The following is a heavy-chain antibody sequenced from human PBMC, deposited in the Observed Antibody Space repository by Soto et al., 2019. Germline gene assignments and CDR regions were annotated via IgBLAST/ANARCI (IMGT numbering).Heavy chain of an antibody. J-gene: IGHJ3*01. CDR1: GFTFSDHL. V-gene: IGHV3-72*01. CDR2: ITHGRSGYVT. CDR3: VRGKNSFDL. Sequence: EVQLVESGGGLVQPGGSLRLSCAVSGFTFSDHLMDWVRQAPGKGPEWVGRITHGRSGYVTLYAASVKGRFTISRDDSKNSLYLQMSSLKTEDTAVYYCVRGKNSFDLWGQGTMVTVSS.